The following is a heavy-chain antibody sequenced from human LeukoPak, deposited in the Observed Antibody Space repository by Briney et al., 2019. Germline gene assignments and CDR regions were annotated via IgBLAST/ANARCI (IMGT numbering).Heavy chain of an antibody. J-gene: IGHJ5*02. V-gene: IGHV4-34*01. CDR3: ARTPKYYDFWSGLSLNWFDL. Sequence: PSETLSLTCAVYGGSFSGYYWSWIRQPPGKGLEWIGEINHSGSTNYNPSLKSRVTISVDTSKNQFSLKLSSVTAADTAVYYCARTPKYYDFWSGLSLNWFDLWGQGTLVTVSS. CDR1: GGSFSGYY. D-gene: IGHD3-3*01. CDR2: INHSGST.